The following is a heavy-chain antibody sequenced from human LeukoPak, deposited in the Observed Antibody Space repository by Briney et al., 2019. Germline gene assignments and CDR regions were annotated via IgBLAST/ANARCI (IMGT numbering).Heavy chain of an antibody. CDR2: INTDTGNP. D-gene: IGHD2-15*01. J-gene: IGHJ4*02. Sequence: ASVKVSCKASGGTFSSYAISWVRQAPGQGLEWMGWINTDTGNPTYAQGFTGRFAFSLDTSVSTAYLQISSLEAEDTAVYYCARVRGYCSGGSCYPAHWGQGTLVTVSS. CDR1: GGTFSSYA. V-gene: IGHV7-4-1*02. CDR3: ARVRGYCSGGSCYPAH.